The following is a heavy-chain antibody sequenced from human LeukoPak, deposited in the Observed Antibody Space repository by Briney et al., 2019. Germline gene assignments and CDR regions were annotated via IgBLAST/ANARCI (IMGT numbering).Heavy chain of an antibody. Sequence: GGSLRLSCTASGFTFSSYAMHWVRQAPGKGLEWVAVISYDGSNYWYAGSVKGRFTISRGNSKNTLYLQMNSLRAEDTAVFYCARETEAFDNWGQGTLVTVSS. V-gene: IGHV3-30-3*01. CDR3: ARETEAFDN. CDR2: ISYDGSNY. J-gene: IGHJ4*02. CDR1: GFTFSSYA.